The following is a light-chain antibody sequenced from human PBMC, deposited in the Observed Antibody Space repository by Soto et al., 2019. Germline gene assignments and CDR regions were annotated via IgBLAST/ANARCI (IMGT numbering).Light chain of an antibody. Sequence: QSVLTQPRSVSGSPVQSVTISCTGTSSDVGRYNYVSWYRQNPGKAPKLIIYDVTKRPSGVPDRFSGSKSGNTASLTISGLQAEDEADYCCCSYAGSYTFVFGTGTKLTVL. CDR3: CSYAGSYTFV. CDR1: SSDVGRYNY. CDR2: DVT. J-gene: IGLJ1*01. V-gene: IGLV2-11*01.